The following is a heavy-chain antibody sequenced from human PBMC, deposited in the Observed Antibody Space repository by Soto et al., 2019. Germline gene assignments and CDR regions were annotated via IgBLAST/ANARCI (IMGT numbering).Heavy chain of an antibody. V-gene: IGHV3-23*01. CDR2: ISGSGGST. CDR3: AKATRGVIPKYYMDV. D-gene: IGHD3-10*01. CDR1: GLTLSRYP. J-gene: IGHJ6*03. Sequence: PGGALRPSCAASGLTLSRYPLSWVRPAPGKGLEWVSAISGSGGSTYYADSVKGRFTISRDNSKNTLYLQMNSLRAEDTAVYYCAKATRGVIPKYYMDVWGKGTTVTVSS.